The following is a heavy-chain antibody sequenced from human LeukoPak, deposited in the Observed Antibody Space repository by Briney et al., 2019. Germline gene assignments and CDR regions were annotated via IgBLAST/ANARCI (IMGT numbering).Heavy chain of an antibody. V-gene: IGHV3-66*01. Sequence: GGSLRLSCAASGFTVSSNYMSWVRQAPGKGLEWVSVIYSGGSTYYADSVKGRFTISRDNSKNTLYLQMNSLRAEDTAVYYCARDRAGTSRGIVGYWGQGTLVTVSS. CDR1: GFTVSSNY. D-gene: IGHD3-22*01. J-gene: IGHJ4*02. CDR3: ARDRAGTSRGIVGY. CDR2: IYSGGST.